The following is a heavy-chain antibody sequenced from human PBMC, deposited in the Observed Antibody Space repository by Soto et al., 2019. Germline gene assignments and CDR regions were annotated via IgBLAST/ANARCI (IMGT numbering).Heavy chain of an antibody. Sequence: SGPTLVNPTQTLTLTCTFSGFSLTTNGMCLSWIRQPPGKALEWLALIDWDDNTYYSTSLNNRLTLSKDTSKNQVVLLVRHMGPVDTATYYCARIPCGNYYTENFFDPWGQGIPVTVS. V-gene: IGHV2-70*01. D-gene: IGHD3-22*01. CDR3: ARIPCGNYYTENFFDP. J-gene: IGHJ5*02. CDR2: IDWDDNT. CDR1: GFSLTTNGMC.